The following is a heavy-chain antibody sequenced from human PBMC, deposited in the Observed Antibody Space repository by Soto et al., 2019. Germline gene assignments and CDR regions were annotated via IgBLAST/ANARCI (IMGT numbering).Heavy chain of an antibody. J-gene: IGHJ4*02. CDR2: IKSKTDGGTT. V-gene: IGHV3-15*01. CDR3: TTEVVPAAPHDY. D-gene: IGHD2-2*01. Sequence: GGSLRLSCAASGFTLSNAWMSWVRQAPGKGLEWVGRIKSKTDGGTTDYDATVKGRFTTSRDDSKNTLYLQMNSLKTEDTAVYYCTTEVVPAAPHDYWGQGTLVTVSS. CDR1: GFTLSNAW.